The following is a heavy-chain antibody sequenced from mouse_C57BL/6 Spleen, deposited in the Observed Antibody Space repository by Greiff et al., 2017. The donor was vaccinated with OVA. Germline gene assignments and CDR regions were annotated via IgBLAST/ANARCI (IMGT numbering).Heavy chain of an antibody. V-gene: IGHV1-26*01. CDR1: GYTFTDYY. D-gene: IGHD1-1*01. CDR3: ARSRTTVPSSGFAY. Sequence: EVQLQQSGPELVKPGASVKISCKASGYTFTDYYMNWVKQSHGKSLEWIGDINPNNGGTSYNQKFKGKATLTVDKSSSTAYMELRSLTSEDSAVYYCARSRTTVPSSGFAYWGQGTLDTVSA. J-gene: IGHJ3*01. CDR2: INPNNGGT.